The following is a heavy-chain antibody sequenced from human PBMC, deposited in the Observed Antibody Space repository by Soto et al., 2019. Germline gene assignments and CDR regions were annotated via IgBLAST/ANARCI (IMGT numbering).Heavy chain of an antibody. V-gene: IGHV3-23*01. D-gene: IGHD6-19*01. CDR3: EKERRGSGWFVCSY. Sequence: EVQLLESGGGLVQPGGSVRLSCAASGFPFSSYAMSWVRQAPGKGLEWVSAISGNGAETSYAASVRGRFTISRDNSRDTLYLQMNSLRADDTAVYYCEKERRGSGWFVCSYWDQGILVTVSS. CDR2: ISGNGAET. CDR1: GFPFSSYA. J-gene: IGHJ4*02.